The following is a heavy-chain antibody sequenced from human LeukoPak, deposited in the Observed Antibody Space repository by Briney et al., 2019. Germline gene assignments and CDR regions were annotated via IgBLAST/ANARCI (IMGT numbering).Heavy chain of an antibody. CDR1: GGSISSSSYY. CDR2: IYHSGST. CDR3: ARGKKIAAAGRRHYYYYMDV. D-gene: IGHD6-13*01. Sequence: SETLSLTCTVSGGSISSSSYYWGWIRQPPGKGLEWIGSIYHSGSTYYNPSLKSRVTISVDTSKNQFSLKLSSVTAADTAVYYCARGKKIAAAGRRHYYYYMDVWGKGTTVTVSS. V-gene: IGHV4-39*07. J-gene: IGHJ6*03.